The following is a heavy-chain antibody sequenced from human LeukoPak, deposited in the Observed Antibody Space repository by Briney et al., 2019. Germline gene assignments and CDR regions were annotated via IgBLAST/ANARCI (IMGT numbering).Heavy chain of an antibody. Sequence: PSETLSLTCTVSGGSLSSGGDFWSWFRQHPGKGLEWIGYIYYNGFTYYNPSLESRVTISVDTSKNQFSLKVSSVTAADTAVYYCARGGTWYYAFDYWGQGTLVTVSS. CDR2: IYYNGFT. J-gene: IGHJ4*02. V-gene: IGHV4-31*03. CDR3: ARGGTWYYAFDY. D-gene: IGHD2-15*01. CDR1: GGSLSSGGDF.